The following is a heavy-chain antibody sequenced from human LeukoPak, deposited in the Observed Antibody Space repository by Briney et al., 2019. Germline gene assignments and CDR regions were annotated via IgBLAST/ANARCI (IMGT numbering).Heavy chain of an antibody. CDR3: VRDRGTYRPIDY. Sequence: GGSLRLSCVASAFSLNAYNMNWVRQAPGKGLEWVSSISYTGTYIYYADSVKGRFTISRDNAQNSLYLQMNSLRAEDTAIYYCVRDRGTYRPIDYWGQGTLVTVSS. J-gene: IGHJ4*02. D-gene: IGHD1-26*01. CDR1: AFSLNAYN. V-gene: IGHV3-21*04. CDR2: ISYTGTYI.